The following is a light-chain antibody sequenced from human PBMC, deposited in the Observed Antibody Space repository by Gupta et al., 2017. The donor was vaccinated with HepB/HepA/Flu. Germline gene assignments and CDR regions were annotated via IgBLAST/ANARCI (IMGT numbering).Light chain of an antibody. CDR2: GAS. CDR3: QQYNNWPLFT. Sequence: EIVMTQSPATLSVSPGERATLSCRASQSVSSNLAWYQQKPGQAPRLLIYGASTRATGIPARFSGSGPWTEFTLTISSLQSEDFAVYYCQQYNNWPLFTFGPGTKVDIK. V-gene: IGKV3-15*01. CDR1: QSVSSN. J-gene: IGKJ3*01.